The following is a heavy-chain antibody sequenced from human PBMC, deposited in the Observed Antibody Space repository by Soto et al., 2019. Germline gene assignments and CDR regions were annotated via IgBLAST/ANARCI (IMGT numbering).Heavy chain of an antibody. V-gene: IGHV2-5*02. Sequence: QITLKESGPSLVKPTQTLTLTCTFSGFSLRRTGEGVGWIRQPPGKALEWLALIYWDEDKRYSPSLKSRLTITKDTSKNQVVLTLTNMDPVDTATYYCALARYSNFDYWGQGTLVTVSS. CDR3: ALARYSNFDY. CDR2: IYWDEDK. D-gene: IGHD4-4*01. J-gene: IGHJ4*02. CDR1: GFSLRRTGEG.